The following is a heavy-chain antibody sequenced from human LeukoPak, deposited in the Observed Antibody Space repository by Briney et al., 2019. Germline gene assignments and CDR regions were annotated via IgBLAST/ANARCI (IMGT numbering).Heavy chain of an antibody. J-gene: IGHJ4*02. Sequence: GGSLRLSCAASGFTFSNYAMSWVRQATGKGLEWVSGISGSGDSTYYADSVKGRFTISRDNSKNTLYLQMNSLRAEDTAVYYCARGRYCSSSTCYLDYWGQGTLVTVSS. CDR2: ISGSGDST. CDR1: GFTFSNYA. CDR3: ARGRYCSSSTCYLDY. V-gene: IGHV3-23*01. D-gene: IGHD2-2*01.